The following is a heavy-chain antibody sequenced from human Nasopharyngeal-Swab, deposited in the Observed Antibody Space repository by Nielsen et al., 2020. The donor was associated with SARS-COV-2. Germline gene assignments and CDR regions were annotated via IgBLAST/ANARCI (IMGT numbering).Heavy chain of an antibody. Sequence: GESLKISWGASGFTFSSYTMSWVRPAPGRGLEWVSAITGSGDATNYADSVRGRFTISRDNSKSTLYLQMNGLRAEDTAEYFCAKDGVRLNGIDVWGQETTVTV. CDR2: ITGSGDAT. V-gene: IGHV3-23*01. J-gene: IGHJ6*02. D-gene: IGHD3-16*01. CDR1: GFTFSSYT. CDR3: AKDGVRLNGIDV.